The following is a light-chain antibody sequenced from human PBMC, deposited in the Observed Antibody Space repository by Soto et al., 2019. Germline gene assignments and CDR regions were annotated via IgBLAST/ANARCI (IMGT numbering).Light chain of an antibody. Sequence: QSVLTQPASVSGSPGQSITISCTGTSSDVGGYNYVSWYQQHPGKAPKLMIYEVSNRPSGVSNRFSGSKSGNTASLTISGLQADDEADYYCCSYAGSSSYVFGTGTKVTVL. CDR1: SSDVGGYNY. CDR3: CSYAGSSSYV. CDR2: EVS. J-gene: IGLJ1*01. V-gene: IGLV2-14*01.